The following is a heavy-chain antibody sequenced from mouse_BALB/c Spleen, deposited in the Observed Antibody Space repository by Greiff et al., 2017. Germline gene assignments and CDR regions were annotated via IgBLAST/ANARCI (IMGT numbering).Heavy chain of an antibody. D-gene: IGHD1-1*01. CDR1: GFSLTGYG. CDR2: IWGDGST. J-gene: IGHJ1*01. V-gene: IGHV2-6-7*01. CDR3: ARAFYYYGSSYWYFDV. Sequence: QVQLQQSGPGLVAPSQSLSITCTVSGFSLTGYGVNWVRQPPGKGLEWLGMIWGDGSTDYNSALKSRLSISKDNSKSHVFLKMNSLQTDDTARYYCARAFYYYGSSYWYFDVWGAGTTVTVSS.